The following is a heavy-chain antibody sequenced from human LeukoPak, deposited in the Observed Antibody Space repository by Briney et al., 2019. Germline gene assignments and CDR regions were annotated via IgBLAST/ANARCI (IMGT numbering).Heavy chain of an antibody. V-gene: IGHV4-38-2*01. J-gene: IGHJ4*02. D-gene: IGHD6-19*01. CDR3: ARAGWENDY. CDR2: IYHSGST. CDR1: GYSISSGYY. Sequence: SETLSLTCAVSGYSISSGYYWGWIRQPPGKGLEWIGSIYHSGSTYYNPSLKSRVTIPVDTSKNQFSLKLSSVTAADTAVYYCARAGWENDYWGQGTLVTVSS.